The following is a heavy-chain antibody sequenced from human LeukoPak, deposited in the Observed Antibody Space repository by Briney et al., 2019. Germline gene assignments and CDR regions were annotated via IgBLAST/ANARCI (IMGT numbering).Heavy chain of an antibody. V-gene: IGHV3-23*01. CDR2: IRGSGGGT. CDR3: VKARMPHCGTDCLES. CDR1: GFTFSNYG. D-gene: IGHD2-21*02. Sequence: GGSLRLSCAASGFTFSNYGMGWVRQAPGKGLEWVSVIRGSGGGTYYADSVKGRFTISRDNSKNTVYLQMNSLRAEDTVVYYCVKARMPHCGTDCLESWGQGTLVTVSS. J-gene: IGHJ4*02.